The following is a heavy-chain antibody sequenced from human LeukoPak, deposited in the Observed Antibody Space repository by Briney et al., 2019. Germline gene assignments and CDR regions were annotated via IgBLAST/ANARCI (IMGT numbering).Heavy chain of an antibody. CDR2: INPNSGGT. CDR3: ARYLISWFGDVNFAY. CDR1: GYTFTGYY. D-gene: IGHD3-10*01. V-gene: IGHV1-2*02. J-gene: IGHJ4*02. Sequence: ASVKVSCKSSGYTFTGYYMHWVRQAPGQGLEWMGWINPNSGGTNYAQKFQGRVTMTRDTSISTAYMELSRLRSDHPAAYYCARYLISWFGDVNFAYWGRGTLVTVSS.